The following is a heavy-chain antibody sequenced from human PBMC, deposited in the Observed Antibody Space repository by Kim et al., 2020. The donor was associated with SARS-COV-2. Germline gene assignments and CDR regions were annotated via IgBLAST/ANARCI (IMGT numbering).Heavy chain of an antibody. J-gene: IGHJ5*02. CDR1: GFTFSSYG. D-gene: IGHD1-26*01. V-gene: IGHV3-33*05. Sequence: GGSLRLSCAASGFTFSSYGMHWVRQAPGKGLEWVAVISYDGSNKYYADSVKGRFTISRDNSKNTLYLQMNSLRAEDTAVYYCASGTEWELLPSWGQGTLVTVSS. CDR2: ISYDGSNK. CDR3: ASGTEWELLPS.